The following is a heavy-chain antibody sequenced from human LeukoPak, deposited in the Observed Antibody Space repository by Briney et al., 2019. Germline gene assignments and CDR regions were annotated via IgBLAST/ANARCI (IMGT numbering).Heavy chain of an antibody. D-gene: IGHD3-22*01. CDR3: ARDTYDSSGYYFSHYYYGMDV. CDR1: GGTLSSYA. V-gene: IGHV1-69*13. Sequence: SVNVSCKASGGTLSSYAISWVRQAPGQGLEWMGGIIPIVGTANYAQKFQGRVTITADESTSTAYMELSSLRSEDTAVYYCARDTYDSSGYYFSHYYYGMDVWGQGPTVTVSS. CDR2: IIPIVGTA. J-gene: IGHJ6*02.